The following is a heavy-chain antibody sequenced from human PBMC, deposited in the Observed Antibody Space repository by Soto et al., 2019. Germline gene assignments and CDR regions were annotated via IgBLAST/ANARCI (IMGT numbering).Heavy chain of an antibody. J-gene: IGHJ6*02. V-gene: IGHV1-69*12. CDR1: GGTFSSYA. CDR3: ARAGDIVVVVAATRYYYGMDV. Sequence: QVQLVQSGAEVKKPGSSVKVSCKASGGTFSSYAISWVRQAPGQGLEWMGGIIPIFGTANYAQKFQGRVTSPADESTSRAYMELSSLRSEDTAVYYCARAGDIVVVVAATRYYYGMDVWGQGTTVTVSS. CDR2: IIPIFGTA. D-gene: IGHD2-15*01.